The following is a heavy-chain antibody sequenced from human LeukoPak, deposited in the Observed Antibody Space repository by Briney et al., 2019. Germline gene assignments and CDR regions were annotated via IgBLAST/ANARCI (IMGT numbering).Heavy chain of an antibody. CDR1: GGSFSGYY. V-gene: IGHV4-34*01. CDR2: INHSGST. Sequence: SETLSLTCAVYGGSFSGYYWSWIRQPPGRGLEWIGEINHSGSTNYNPSLKSRVTISVDTSKNHFSLKLSSVTAADTAVDYCARGKRYDYVWGSYRLALHFYYWGNGTMVTVSS. D-gene: IGHD3-16*02. CDR3: ARGKRYDYVWGSYRLALHFYY. J-gene: IGHJ4*01.